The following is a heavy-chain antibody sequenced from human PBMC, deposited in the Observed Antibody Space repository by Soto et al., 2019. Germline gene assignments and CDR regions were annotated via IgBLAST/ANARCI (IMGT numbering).Heavy chain of an antibody. V-gene: IGHV1-69*05. D-gene: IGHD2-2*01. J-gene: IGHJ6*02. Sequence: QVQLVQSGAEVKKPGSSVKVSCKASGGTFSSYAISWVRQAPGQGLEWMGGIIPIFGTANYAQKFQGRVTSTRDESPSTAYMCLSSLRSEDTAVYYCASVSQDIVLVPAAPPPPYCYYGMDVWGQGTTVTVSS. CDR1: GGTFSSYA. CDR2: IIPIFGTA. CDR3: ASVSQDIVLVPAAPPPPYCYYGMDV.